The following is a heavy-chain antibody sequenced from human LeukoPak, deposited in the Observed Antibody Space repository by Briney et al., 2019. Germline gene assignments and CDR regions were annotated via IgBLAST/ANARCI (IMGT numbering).Heavy chain of an antibody. D-gene: IGHD1-1*01. CDR1: GFTFSSYK. Sequence: GGSLRLSCAASGFTFSSYKMNWVRQAPGKGLEWVSYISSSGSTIYYADSVKGRFTISRDNAKNSLYLQMNSLRAEDTAVYYCARDILGWNDVDYFDYWGQGTLVTVSS. CDR2: ISSSGSTI. V-gene: IGHV3-48*03. J-gene: IGHJ4*02. CDR3: ARDILGWNDVDYFDY.